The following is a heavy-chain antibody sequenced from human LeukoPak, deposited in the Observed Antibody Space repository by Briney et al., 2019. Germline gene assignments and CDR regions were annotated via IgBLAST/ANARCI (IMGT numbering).Heavy chain of an antibody. CDR3: ARGLRAGVVVHAFDI. V-gene: IGHV4-61*02. CDR2: IYTSGST. Sequence: PSQTLSLTCTVSGGSISSGDYYWSWIRQPAGKGLEWIGRIYTSGSTNYNPSLKSRVTISVDTSKNQFSLKLSSVTAADTAVYYCARGLRAGVVVHAFDIWGQGTMVTVSS. J-gene: IGHJ3*02. D-gene: IGHD3-22*01. CDR1: GGSISSGDYY.